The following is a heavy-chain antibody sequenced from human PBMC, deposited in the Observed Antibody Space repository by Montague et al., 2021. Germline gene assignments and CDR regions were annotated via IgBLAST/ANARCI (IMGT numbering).Heavy chain of an antibody. CDR2: ITLDGSST. Sequence: SLRLSCAASGFRFSSYWMHWVRQAPGKGLLWVSRITLDGSSTTFADSVKGRFTTSRDNAKATLYLQMNSLRVEDTAVYYCARNLAPAAPGAFDIWGQGTMVTVSS. V-gene: IGHV3-74*01. CDR3: ARNLAPAAPGAFDI. J-gene: IGHJ3*02. CDR1: GFRFSSYW. D-gene: IGHD2-2*01.